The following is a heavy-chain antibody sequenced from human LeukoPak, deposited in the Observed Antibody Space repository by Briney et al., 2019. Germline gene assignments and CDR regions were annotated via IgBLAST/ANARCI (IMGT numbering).Heavy chain of an antibody. Sequence: SVKVSCKASGGTFSSYAIGWVRQAPGQGLEWMGGIIPIFGTANYAQKFQGRVTITADKSTSTAYMELSSLRSEDTAVYYCASFEDSSGYYLGGFDYWGQGTLVTVSS. CDR1: GGTFSSYA. CDR2: IIPIFGTA. D-gene: IGHD3-22*01. V-gene: IGHV1-69*06. J-gene: IGHJ4*02. CDR3: ASFEDSSGYYLGGFDY.